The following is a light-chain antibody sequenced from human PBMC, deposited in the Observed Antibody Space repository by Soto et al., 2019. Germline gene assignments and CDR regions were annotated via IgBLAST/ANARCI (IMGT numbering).Light chain of an antibody. CDR1: SSNIGSNY. CDR3: AAWDDILTGWV. CDR2: SNN. Sequence: QSVLTQPPSASGTPGQRVTIPCSGSSSNIGSNYVYWYQQLPGTAPKLLIYSNNQRPSGVPDRFSGSKSGTSASLAISGLRSEDEADYHCAAWDDILTGWVFGGGTKLTVL. J-gene: IGLJ3*02. V-gene: IGLV1-47*02.